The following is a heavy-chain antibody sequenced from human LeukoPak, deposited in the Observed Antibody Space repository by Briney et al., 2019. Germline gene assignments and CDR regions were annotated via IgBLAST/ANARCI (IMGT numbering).Heavy chain of an antibody. D-gene: IGHD6-13*01. V-gene: IGHV4-34*01. Sequence: SETLSLTCTVSGGSISSYYWSWIRQPPGKGLEWIGEINHSGSTNYNPSLKSRVTISVDTSKNQFSLKLSSVTAADTAVYYCARGGLRGQQLVRNFDYWGQGTLVTVSS. CDR1: GGSISSYY. CDR3: ARGGLRGQQLVRNFDY. CDR2: INHSGST. J-gene: IGHJ4*02.